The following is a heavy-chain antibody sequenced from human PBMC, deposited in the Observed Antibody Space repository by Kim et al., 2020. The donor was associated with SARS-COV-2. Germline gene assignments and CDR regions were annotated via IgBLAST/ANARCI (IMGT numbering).Heavy chain of an antibody. Sequence: ANYAQKFQGRVTITADESTSTAYMELSSLRSEDTAVYYCVRESSSDAFDIWGQGTMVTVSS. V-gene: IGHV1-69*01. CDR2: A. J-gene: IGHJ3*02. D-gene: IGHD6-6*01. CDR3: VRESSSDAFDI.